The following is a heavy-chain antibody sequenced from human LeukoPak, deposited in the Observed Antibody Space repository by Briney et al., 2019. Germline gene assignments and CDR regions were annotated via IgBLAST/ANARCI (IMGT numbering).Heavy chain of an antibody. D-gene: IGHD3-10*01. CDR3: ARILWFGELSPFDY. CDR1: GFTFTTYA. CDR2: ISGSGDST. J-gene: IGHJ4*02. Sequence: PGESLRLSCAASGFTFTTYAMSWVRQAPGKGLEWVSVISGSGDSTYYADSVKGRFTISRDNSKNTLYLQMNSLRAEDTAVYYCARILWFGELSPFDYWGQGTLVTVS. V-gene: IGHV3-23*01.